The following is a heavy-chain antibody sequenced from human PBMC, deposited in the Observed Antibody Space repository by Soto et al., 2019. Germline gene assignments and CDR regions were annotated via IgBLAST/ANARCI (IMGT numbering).Heavy chain of an antibody. V-gene: IGHV1-18*01. D-gene: IGHD4-17*01. CDR2: ISAYNGNT. J-gene: IGHJ3*02. Sequence: ASVKVSCKASGYTFTSYGISWVRQAPGQGPEWMGWISAYNGNTNYAQKLQGRVTMTTDTSTSTAYMELRSLRSDDTAVYYCASSDYGDYNAFDIWGQGTMVTVSS. CDR3: ASSDYGDYNAFDI. CDR1: GYTFTSYG.